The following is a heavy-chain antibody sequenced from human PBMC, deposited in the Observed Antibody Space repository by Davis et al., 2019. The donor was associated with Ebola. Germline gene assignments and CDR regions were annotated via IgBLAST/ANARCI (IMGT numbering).Heavy chain of an antibody. CDR2: IYPGDSDT. V-gene: IGHV5-51*01. CDR1: GYSFTSYW. D-gene: IGHD2-15*01. J-gene: IGHJ4*02. CDR3: ARQPHWRLLQTDY. Sequence: GESLKISCKGSGYSFTSYWIGWVRQMPGKGLEWMGIIYPGDSDTRYSPSFQGQVTISADKSISTAYLQWSSLKASDTATYYCARQPHWRLLQTDYWGQGTLVTVSS.